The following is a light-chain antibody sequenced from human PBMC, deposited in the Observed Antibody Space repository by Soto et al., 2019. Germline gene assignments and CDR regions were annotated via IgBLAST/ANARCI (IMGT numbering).Light chain of an antibody. CDR2: EVS. CDR3: SSYTRSRTRYV. J-gene: IGLJ1*01. V-gene: IGLV2-14*01. CDR1: SSDVGGYNY. Sequence: QSVLTQPASVSGSPGQSITISCTGTSSDVGGYNYVSWYQQHPGKAPKLMIYEVSNRPSGVSNRFSGSKSGNTASLTISGIQAEEEADYYCSSYTRSRTRYVFGTGTKVTV.